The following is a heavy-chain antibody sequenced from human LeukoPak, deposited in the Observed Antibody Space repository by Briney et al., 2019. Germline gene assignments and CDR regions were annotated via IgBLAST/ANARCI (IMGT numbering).Heavy chain of an antibody. Sequence: SETLSLTCAVYGGSFSGYYWSWIRQPPGKGLEWIGYIYYSGSTNYNPSLKSRVTISVDTSKNQFSLKLSSVTAADTAVYYCARTPSRYCSSTSCYSYWYFDLWGRGTLVTVSS. V-gene: IGHV4-59*01. CDR3: ARTPSRYCSSTSCYSYWYFDL. CDR1: GGSFSGYY. J-gene: IGHJ2*01. CDR2: IYYSGST. D-gene: IGHD2-2*02.